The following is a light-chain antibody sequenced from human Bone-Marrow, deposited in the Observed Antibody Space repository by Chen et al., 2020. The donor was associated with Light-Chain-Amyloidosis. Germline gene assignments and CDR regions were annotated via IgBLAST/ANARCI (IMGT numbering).Light chain of an antibody. CDR3: QQYNNWPLT. J-gene: IGKJ1*01. CDR1: QSIRGN. V-gene: IGKV3-15*01. CDR2: GAS. Sequence: MTQSPVALSVSPGDTATLSCRASQSIRGNLAWYQQRPGQAPRLLIYGASARATGIPARFSGSGFETDFTLTISTIQSEDFAVYYCQQYNNWPLTFGQGTRVDIK.